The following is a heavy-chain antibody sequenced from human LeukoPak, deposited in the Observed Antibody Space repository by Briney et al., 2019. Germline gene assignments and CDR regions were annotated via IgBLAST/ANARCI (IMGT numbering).Heavy chain of an antibody. J-gene: IGHJ4*02. D-gene: IGHD6-13*01. CDR1: GFSFVNNA. V-gene: IGHV3-23*01. Sequence: GGSLRLSCAASGFSFVNNAMGWVRQAPGKGLEWVSGICASGRCTFYAAPVRGRFTVSRDNFKNSLYLQMNNLRAEDTAVYYCAKDSSSVIPDFDYWGQGTLVTVSS. CDR3: AKDSSSVIPDFDY. CDR2: ICASGRCT.